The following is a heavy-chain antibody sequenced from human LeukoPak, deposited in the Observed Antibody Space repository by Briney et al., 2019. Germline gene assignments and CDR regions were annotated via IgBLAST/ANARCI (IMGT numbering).Heavy chain of an antibody. CDR1: GGSISNYY. Sequence: PSETLSPTCTVSGGSISNYYWSWIRQPPGKGLEWIGYIYASGSTNYHPSLKSRVTISADTSKSHFSLRLNSVTAADTAVYYCARHGDVFDAFDIWGQGTMVTVSS. J-gene: IGHJ3*02. D-gene: IGHD2-21*02. CDR2: IYASGST. CDR3: ARHGDVFDAFDI. V-gene: IGHV4-4*09.